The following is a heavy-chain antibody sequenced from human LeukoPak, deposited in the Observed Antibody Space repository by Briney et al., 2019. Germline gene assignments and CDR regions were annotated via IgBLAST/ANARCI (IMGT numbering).Heavy chain of an antibody. D-gene: IGHD3-10*01. J-gene: IGHJ4*02. CDR2: IYTTGTT. CDR1: GGSIRSYY. Sequence: PETLSLTWTVSGGSIRSYYWGWVRQPAGKGLEWIGRIYTTGTTNYNPSLKSRLTLSVDTSKNQFSLKLTSVGAADTAIYYCASQGYTASYYFLDYWSPGTLVTVSS. V-gene: IGHV4-4*07. CDR3: ASQGYTASYYFLDY.